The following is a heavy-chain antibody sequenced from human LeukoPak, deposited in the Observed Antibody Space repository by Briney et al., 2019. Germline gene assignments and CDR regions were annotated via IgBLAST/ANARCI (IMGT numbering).Heavy chain of an antibody. CDR3: ARDGAYDSSGYYVDY. V-gene: IGHV3-33*01. J-gene: IGHJ4*02. D-gene: IGHD3-22*01. CDR1: GFSFNNHA. CDR2: IWYDGSKK. Sequence: GGSLRLSCAASGFSFNNHAMHWVRQGPGKGLEWVAVIWYDGSKKYYADSVKGRFSISRDNYKDALYLQMNSLRAEDTAVYYCARDGAYDSSGYYVDYWGQGTLVTVSS.